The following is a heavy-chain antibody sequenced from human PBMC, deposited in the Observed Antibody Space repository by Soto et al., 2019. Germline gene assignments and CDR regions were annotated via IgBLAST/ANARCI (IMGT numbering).Heavy chain of an antibody. Sequence: ASVKVSCKASGYTFTSYDINWVRQATGQGLEWMGWMNPNSGNTGYAQKFQGRVTMTRNTSISTAYMELSSLRSEDTAVYYCASRFSGCRQWTAFDIWGQGTMVTVSS. V-gene: IGHV1-8*01. CDR1: GYTFTSYD. CDR3: ASRFSGCRQWTAFDI. CDR2: MNPNSGNT. D-gene: IGHD3-22*01. J-gene: IGHJ3*02.